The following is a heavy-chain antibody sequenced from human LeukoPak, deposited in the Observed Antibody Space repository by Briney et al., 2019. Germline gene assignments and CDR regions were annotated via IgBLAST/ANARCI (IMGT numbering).Heavy chain of an antibody. V-gene: IGHV3-30-3*01. D-gene: IGHD4-17*01. CDR1: GFTFSSYA. CDR2: ISYDGSNK. Sequence: GGSLRLSCAASGFTFSSYAMHWVRQAPGKGLEWVAVISYDGSNKYYADSVKDRFTISRDNSKNMMYLQMNSLRTEDTAVYYCARPQLAPLTTAPIDYWGQGALVTVSS. CDR3: ARPQLAPLTTAPIDY. J-gene: IGHJ4*02.